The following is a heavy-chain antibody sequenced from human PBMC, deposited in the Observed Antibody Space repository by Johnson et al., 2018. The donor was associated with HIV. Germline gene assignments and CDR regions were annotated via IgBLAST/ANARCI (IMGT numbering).Heavy chain of an antibody. V-gene: IGHV3-66*01. D-gene: IGHD6-19*01. Sequence: VQLVESGGGLVQPGGSLRLSCAASGFTVSSNYMNWVRQAPGKGLEWVSIIYSGGSTYYADSVKGRFTISRDNSKNTLYLQMNSLRAEDTAVYYCASFGLAVAADAFDIWGQGTMVTVSS. CDR3: ASFGLAVAADAFDI. J-gene: IGHJ3*02. CDR2: IYSGGST. CDR1: GFTVSSNY.